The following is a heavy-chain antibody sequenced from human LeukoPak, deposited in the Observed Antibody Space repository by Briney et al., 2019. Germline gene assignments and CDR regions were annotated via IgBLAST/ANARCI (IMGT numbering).Heavy chain of an antibody. Sequence: GGSLRLSCSASGFTFSSYPMYWVRQAPGKGLEXXXXINNYGGXTYXTDXXKXRFTISRDNSKNTLFLQMSSLRAEDTAVYYCVKKDGEGSNYAPAGNWGQGTLVTVSS. D-gene: IGHD5-18*01. J-gene: IGHJ4*02. CDR3: VKKDGEGSNYAPAGN. CDR2: INNYGGXT. V-gene: IGHV3-64D*06. CDR1: GFTFSSYP.